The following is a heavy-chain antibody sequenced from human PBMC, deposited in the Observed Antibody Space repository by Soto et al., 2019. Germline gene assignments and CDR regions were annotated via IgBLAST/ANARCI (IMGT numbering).Heavy chain of an antibody. CDR3: ARSPNLYSLTLVDP. CDR2: IYHPGTT. Sequence: SETLSLTCTVSVGSMGSNWWNWVRQPPGKGLEWIGDIYHPGTTNYNPSLESRVTGSIDKSKNQFFLNLTSVTAADTAVYYGARSPNLYSLTLVDPWGQGSLGTLSS. CDR1: VGSMGSNW. D-gene: IGHD3-10*01. J-gene: IGHJ5*02. V-gene: IGHV4-4*02.